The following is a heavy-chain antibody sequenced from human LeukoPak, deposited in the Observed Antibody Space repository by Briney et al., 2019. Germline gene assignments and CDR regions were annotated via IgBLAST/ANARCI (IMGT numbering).Heavy chain of an antibody. CDR1: GYTFTSYD. D-gene: IGHD3-3*01. J-gene: IGHJ3*02. Sequence: ASVKVSCKASGYTFTSYDINWVRQATGQGLEWMGWMNPNSGNTGYAQKFQGRVTMTRNTSISTAYMELSSLRSEDTAVYYCATPGRYDFWSGYEVAFDIWGQGTMVTVSS. CDR2: MNPNSGNT. V-gene: IGHV1-8*01. CDR3: ATPGRYDFWSGYEVAFDI.